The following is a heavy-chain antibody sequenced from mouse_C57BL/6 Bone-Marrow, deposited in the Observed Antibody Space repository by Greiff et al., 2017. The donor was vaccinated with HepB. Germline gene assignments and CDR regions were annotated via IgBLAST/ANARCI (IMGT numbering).Heavy chain of an antibody. D-gene: IGHD2-2*01. J-gene: IGHJ4*01. Sequence: QVQLQQSGPGLVQPSQSLSITCTVSGFSLTSYGVHWVRQSPGKGLEWLGVIWRGGSTDYNAAFMSRLSITKDNSKSQVFFKMNSLQADYTAIYYCAKKKGYGFYAMDYWGQGTSVTVSS. CDR1: GFSLTSYG. CDR3: AKKKGYGFYAMDY. V-gene: IGHV2-5*01. CDR2: IWRGGST.